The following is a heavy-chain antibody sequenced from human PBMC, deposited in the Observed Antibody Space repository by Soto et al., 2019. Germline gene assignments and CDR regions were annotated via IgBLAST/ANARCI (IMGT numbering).Heavy chain of an antibody. V-gene: IGHV3-23*01. D-gene: IGHD6-13*01. J-gene: IGHJ5*02. CDR3: AKGPRIAAWFDP. Sequence: GGSLRLSCAASGFTFSSYAMSWVRQAPGKGLEWVSAISGSGGSTYYADSVKGRFTISRDNSKNTLYLQMSSLRAEDTAVYYRAKGPRIAAWFDPWGQGTLVTVSS. CDR1: GFTFSSYA. CDR2: ISGSGGST.